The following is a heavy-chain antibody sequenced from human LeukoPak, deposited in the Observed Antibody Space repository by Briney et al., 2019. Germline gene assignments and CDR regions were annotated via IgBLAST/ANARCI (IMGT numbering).Heavy chain of an antibody. Sequence: SETLSLTCTVSGGSISSGDYYWSWIRQPPGKGLEWIGYIYYSGSTNYNPSLKSRVTISVDKSKNQFSLELSSVTAADTAVYYCARVGFCTSNKCYSYYYYGMDVWGQGTTVTVSS. J-gene: IGHJ6*02. CDR2: IYYSGST. D-gene: IGHD2-2*02. V-gene: IGHV4-61*08. CDR1: GGSISSGDYY. CDR3: ARVGFCTSNKCYSYYYYGMDV.